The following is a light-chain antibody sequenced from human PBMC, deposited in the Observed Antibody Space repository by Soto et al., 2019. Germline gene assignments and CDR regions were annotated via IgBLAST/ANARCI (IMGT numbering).Light chain of an antibody. J-gene: IGLJ2*01. CDR1: SFNVGSNY. CDR3: GTWDDSLNAGV. Sequence: QAVVTQPPSMSAAPGQRVTISCSGSSFNVGSNYVSWYQQLPGTAPKLLIYDNSRRPSGIPDRISGSKSGTSATLGITGLKTGDEADYYCGTWDDSLNAGVFGGGTKLTVL. CDR2: DNS. V-gene: IGLV1-51*01.